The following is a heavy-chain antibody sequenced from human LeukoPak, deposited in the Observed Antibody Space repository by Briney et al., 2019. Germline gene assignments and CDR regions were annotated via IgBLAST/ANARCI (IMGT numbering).Heavy chain of an antibody. Sequence: PGGSLRLSCAASGFTFSSYSMNWVRQAPGKGLELVSSISSSSSYIYYADSVKGRFTISRDNAKNSLYLQMNSLRAEDTAVYYCATRGYDILTGYYPFDPWGQGTLVTVSS. D-gene: IGHD3-9*01. J-gene: IGHJ5*02. V-gene: IGHV3-21*01. CDR2: ISSSSSYI. CDR1: GFTFSSYS. CDR3: ATRGYDILTGYYPFDP.